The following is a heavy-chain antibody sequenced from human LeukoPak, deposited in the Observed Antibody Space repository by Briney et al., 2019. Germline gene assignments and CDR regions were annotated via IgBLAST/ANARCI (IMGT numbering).Heavy chain of an antibody. Sequence: GGSLRLSCVASGFSVSSNYVSWVRQAPGKGLEWVSVIYSGGVTFCADSVKGRFTSSRDTSENTLFLQMNSLRAEDTAVYYCVRGNSRDGFDIWGQGTVVTVSS. V-gene: IGHV3-53*01. J-gene: IGHJ3*02. CDR1: GFSVSSNY. CDR3: VRGNSRDGFDI. CDR2: IYSGGVT. D-gene: IGHD6-13*01.